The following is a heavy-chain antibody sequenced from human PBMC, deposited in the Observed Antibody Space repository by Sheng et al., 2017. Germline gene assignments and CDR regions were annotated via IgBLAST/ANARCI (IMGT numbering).Heavy chain of an antibody. D-gene: IGHD3-22*01. CDR2: IYHSGST. Sequence: QVQLQESGPGLVKPSETLSLTCAVSGYSISSGYYWGWIRQPPGKGLEWIGSIYHSGSTYYNPSLKSRVTISVDTSKNQFSLKLSSVTAADTTVYYCASLGYDSSDTFDYWGQGTLVTVSS. J-gene: IGHJ4*02. V-gene: IGHV4-38-2*01. CDR1: GYSISSGYY. CDR3: ASLGYDSSDTFDY.